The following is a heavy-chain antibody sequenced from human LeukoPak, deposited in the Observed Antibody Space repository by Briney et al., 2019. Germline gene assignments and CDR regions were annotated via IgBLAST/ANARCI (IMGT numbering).Heavy chain of an antibody. V-gene: IGHV3-23*01. Sequence: GGSLRLSRAASVFTLSSYAMSWVRQAPRKGLEWVSAISASGDSTYYADSVKGRFTLSRDISKNTLSLQMNSLRADDTAVYYCARRPNGFDLWGQGTLVTVSS. CDR3: ARRPNGFDL. D-gene: IGHD1-1*01. J-gene: IGHJ5*02. CDR1: VFTLSSYA. CDR2: ISASGDST.